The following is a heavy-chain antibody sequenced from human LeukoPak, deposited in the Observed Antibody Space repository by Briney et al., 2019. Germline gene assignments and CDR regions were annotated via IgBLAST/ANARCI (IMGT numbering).Heavy chain of an antibody. CDR1: GGTFSSYA. Sequence: SVKVSCKASGGTFSSYAISWVRQAPGQGLEWMGGIIPIFGTANYAQKFQGRVTITTDESTSTAYMELSSLRSEDTAVYYCARRRDGYNLYFDYWGQGILVTVSS. D-gene: IGHD5-24*01. J-gene: IGHJ4*02. CDR3: ARRRDGYNLYFDY. CDR2: IIPIFGTA. V-gene: IGHV1-69*05.